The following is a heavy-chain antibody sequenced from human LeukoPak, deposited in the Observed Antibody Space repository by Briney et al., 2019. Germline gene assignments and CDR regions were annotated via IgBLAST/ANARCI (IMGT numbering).Heavy chain of an antibody. CDR3: AKQLWLSL. D-gene: IGHD5-18*01. V-gene: IGHV3-23*01. CDR1: GFTFRSYA. J-gene: IGHJ4*02. Sequence: GGSLRLSCAASGFTFRSYAMSWVRQAPGKGLEWVSTLSGSGGSTYYADSVKGRFTISGDESKNTLSLQMNSLRPEDTAVYYCAKQLWLSLWGQGTLVTVSS. CDR2: LSGSGGST.